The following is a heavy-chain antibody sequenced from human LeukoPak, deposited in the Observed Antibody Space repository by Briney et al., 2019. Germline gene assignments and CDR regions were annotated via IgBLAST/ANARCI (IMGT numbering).Heavy chain of an antibody. J-gene: IGHJ4*02. V-gene: IGHV3-23*01. CDR2: ISSTGTIT. CDR1: GFTFSRFA. D-gene: IGHD3-10*01. CDR3: ATESFHY. Sequence: GGSRRLSCVVSGFTFSRFAMNWVRQAPGKGLEWVSIISSTGTITSYADSVKGRFTISRDNSKNTVYLQVNSLRAEDTALYYCATESFHYWGQGTLVAVSS.